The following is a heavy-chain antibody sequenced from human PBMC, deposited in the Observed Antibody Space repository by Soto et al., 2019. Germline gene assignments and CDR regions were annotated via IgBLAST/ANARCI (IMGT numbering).Heavy chain of an antibody. CDR2: IWYDGSPK. Sequence: QVQLVESGGGVVQPGRSLRLSCAASGFIFSTYGMHWVRQAPGKGLEWVAVIWYDGSPKYYADSVKGRFTISRDNSKKTMYLQMNSLRTEDTAVYYCAREERATNLFDYSGQGILVTVSS. V-gene: IGHV3-33*01. J-gene: IGHJ4*02. D-gene: IGHD5-12*01. CDR3: AREERATNLFDY. CDR1: GFIFSTYG.